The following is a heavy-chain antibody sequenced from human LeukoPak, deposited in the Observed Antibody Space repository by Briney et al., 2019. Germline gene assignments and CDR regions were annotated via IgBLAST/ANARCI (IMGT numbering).Heavy chain of an antibody. CDR3: ARLPTTVVTAKPRGGAFDI. CDR2: IIPIFGTA. CDR1: GGTFSSYA. V-gene: IGHV1-69*05. J-gene: IGHJ3*02. D-gene: IGHD4-23*01. Sequence: ASVKVSCKASGGTFSSYAISWVRQAPGQGLEWMGGIIPIFGTANYAQKFQGRVTITTDESTSTAYMELSSLRSEDTAVYYCARLPTTVVTAKPRGGAFDIWGQGTMVTVSS.